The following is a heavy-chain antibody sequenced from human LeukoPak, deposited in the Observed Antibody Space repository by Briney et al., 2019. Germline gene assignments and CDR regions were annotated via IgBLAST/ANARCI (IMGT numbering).Heavy chain of an antibody. V-gene: IGHV3-23*01. Sequence: PGGSLRLSCAASGFTFSSYAMSWVRQAPGKGLEWVSAISGSGGNTYYADSVKGRFTISRDDSKSIAYLQMNSLKTEDTAVYYCTRPLDYDFWSGYYFDYWGQGTLVTVSS. CDR3: TRPLDYDFWSGYYFDY. CDR1: GFTFSSYA. CDR2: ISGSGGNT. J-gene: IGHJ4*02. D-gene: IGHD3-3*01.